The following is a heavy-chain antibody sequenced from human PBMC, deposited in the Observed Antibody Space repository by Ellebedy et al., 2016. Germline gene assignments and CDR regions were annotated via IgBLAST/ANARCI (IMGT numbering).Heavy chain of an antibody. J-gene: IGHJ4*02. CDR1: GINFNTFF. CDR2: ISAGSDTT. Sequence: GGSLRLSXTASGINFNTFFMSWVRQAPGKGLEWVSTISAGSDTTRLADSVKGRFTISRDNSKNTLYLQMNNLRVDDTALYYCRQGHYFDQWGQGALVTVSS. CDR3: RQGHYFDQ. V-gene: IGHV3-23*01.